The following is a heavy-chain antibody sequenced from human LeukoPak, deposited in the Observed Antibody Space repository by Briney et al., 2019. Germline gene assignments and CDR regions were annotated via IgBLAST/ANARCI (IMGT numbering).Heavy chain of an antibody. CDR2: ISSSSDYI. CDR3: AELGITMIGGV. Sequence: GGSLRLSCAASGFTFSTYSMNWVCQAPGKGLEWVSSISSSSDYIYYADSVKGRFSITRDNARNSLYLQMNSLRAEDTAVYYCAELGITMIGGVWGKGTTVTISS. CDR1: GFTFSTYS. D-gene: IGHD3-10*02. V-gene: IGHV3-21*01. J-gene: IGHJ6*04.